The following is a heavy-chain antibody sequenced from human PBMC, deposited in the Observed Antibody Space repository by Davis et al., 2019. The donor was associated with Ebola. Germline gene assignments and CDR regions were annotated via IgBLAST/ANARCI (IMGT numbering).Heavy chain of an antibody. J-gene: IGHJ5*02. Sequence: GESLKISCAASGFTFTTYWMHWVRQAPGKGLEWVAFIRSDGSVKYYADSLKGRFTISRDNSRNTLYLQMNSLRAEDTAVYYCANWVLVGPTTWGQGTLVTVSS. V-gene: IGHV3-30*02. CDR2: IRSDGSVK. CDR1: GFTFTTYW. D-gene: IGHD1-26*01. CDR3: ANWVLVGPTT.